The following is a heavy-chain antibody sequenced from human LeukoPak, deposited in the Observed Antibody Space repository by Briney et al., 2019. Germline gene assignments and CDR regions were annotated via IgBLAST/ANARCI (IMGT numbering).Heavy chain of an antibody. Sequence: HPGRSLRLSCAASGFTFSSYGMHWVRQAPGKGLEWVAVIWYDGSNKYYADSVKGRFTISRDNSKNTLYLQMNSLRAEDTAVYYCARAPGGAAAGTEWFDPWGQGTQVTVSS. CDR3: ARAPGGAAAGTEWFDP. CDR1: GFTFSSYG. CDR2: IWYDGSNK. J-gene: IGHJ5*02. V-gene: IGHV3-33*01. D-gene: IGHD6-13*01.